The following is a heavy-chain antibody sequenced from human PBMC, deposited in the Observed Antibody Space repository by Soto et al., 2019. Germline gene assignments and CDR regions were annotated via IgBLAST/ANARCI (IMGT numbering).Heavy chain of an antibody. V-gene: IGHV3-11*01. CDR1: GLNFSDFH. CDR2: ITIGATSK. Sequence: GGSLRLSCAASGLNFSDFHMAWIRQTPGKGLEWISYITIGATSKFYADSVKGRFTLSRDNAKNSLFLQMNSLRHEDTAVYYCAATGGMYGSGLFHYWGQGTVVTVSS. D-gene: IGHD6-19*01. J-gene: IGHJ4*02. CDR3: AATGGMYGSGLFHY.